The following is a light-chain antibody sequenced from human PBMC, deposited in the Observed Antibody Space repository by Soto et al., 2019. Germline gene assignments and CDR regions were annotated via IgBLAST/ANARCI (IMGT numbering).Light chain of an antibody. Sequence: ETVMTQSPAALSVSPGESATLSCRASQSIASDLAWYQQKPGQAPRLLIFGASTRASTIPARFTGSRSGTVFTPTISSLQSEDFAVYYCQQYNSWPRTFGRGTKVEI. CDR3: QQYNSWPRT. J-gene: IGKJ1*01. CDR2: GAS. V-gene: IGKV3-15*01. CDR1: QSIASD.